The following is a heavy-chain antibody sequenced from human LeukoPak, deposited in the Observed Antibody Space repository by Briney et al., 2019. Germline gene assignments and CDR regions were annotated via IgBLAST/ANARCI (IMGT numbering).Heavy chain of an antibody. Sequence: PSESLSLTFAVSGGSISSTSYYWAWIRQPPGKGLEWIGTMYYSGSTYHNPSLKSPVTMSVDTSRNQFSLKLSSVDAADPAVYYCAKAGVRYFDSSGLYAFHFWGQGTTVTVPS. V-gene: IGHV4-39*01. CDR3: AKAGVRYFDSSGLYAFHF. CDR2: MYYSGST. CDR1: GGSISSTSYY. D-gene: IGHD3-22*01. J-gene: IGHJ3*01.